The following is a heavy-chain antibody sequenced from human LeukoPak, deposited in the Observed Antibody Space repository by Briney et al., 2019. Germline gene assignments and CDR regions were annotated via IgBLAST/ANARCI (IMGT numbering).Heavy chain of an antibody. Sequence: PSDTLSLTCTVSGGSISSGGYYWSWIRQHPGKGLEWIGYIYYSGSTSYTPSLKSRVTISVDTSQNQFSLKLSSVTAADTAVYYCARGRGGGGSSNNWFDPWGQGTLVIVSS. CDR2: IYYSGST. V-gene: IGHV4-31*03. CDR1: GGSISSGGYY. CDR3: ARGRGGGGSSNNWFDP. J-gene: IGHJ5*02. D-gene: IGHD2-15*01.